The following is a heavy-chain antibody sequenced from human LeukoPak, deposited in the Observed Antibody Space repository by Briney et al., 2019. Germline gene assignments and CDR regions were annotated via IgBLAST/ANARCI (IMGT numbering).Heavy chain of an antibody. CDR1: GFTFSSYS. Sequence: GSLRLSCAASGFTFSSYSMNWVRQAPGKGLEWVSSISSSSSYIYYADSVKGRFTISRDNAKNSLYLQMNSLRAEDTAVYYCARVGYCSSTSCRRGAFDIWGQGTMVTVSS. J-gene: IGHJ3*02. V-gene: IGHV3-21*01. CDR3: ARVGYCSSTSCRRGAFDI. CDR2: ISSSSSYI. D-gene: IGHD2-2*01.